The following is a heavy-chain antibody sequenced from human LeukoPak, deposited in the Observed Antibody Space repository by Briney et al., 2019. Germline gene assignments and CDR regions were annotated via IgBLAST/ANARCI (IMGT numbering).Heavy chain of an antibody. CDR2: ISSSSSYI. J-gene: IGHJ3*02. CDR3: ARGRQDAFDI. Sequence: GGSLRLSCAASGFTFSSYSMNWVRQAPGKGLEWVSSISSSSSYIYYADSVKGRFAISRDNAKNSLYLQMNSLRAEDTAVYYCARGRQDAFDIWGQGTMVTVSS. V-gene: IGHV3-21*01. CDR1: GFTFSSYS.